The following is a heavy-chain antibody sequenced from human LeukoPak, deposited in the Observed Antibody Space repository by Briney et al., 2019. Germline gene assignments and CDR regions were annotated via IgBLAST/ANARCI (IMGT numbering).Heavy chain of an antibody. CDR1: GGSISSYY. D-gene: IGHD3-10*01. Sequence: PSETLSLTCIVSGGSISSYYWSWIQQPPGKGLEWIGYIFYTGSPNYNPSLKSRVTLSLDTSKNQFSLNLSSVTAADTAVYYCARHSGGSGSSTYAQYFDYWGQGTQVTVSS. V-gene: IGHV4-59*08. J-gene: IGHJ4*02. CDR3: ARHSGGSGSSTYAQYFDY. CDR2: IFYTGSP.